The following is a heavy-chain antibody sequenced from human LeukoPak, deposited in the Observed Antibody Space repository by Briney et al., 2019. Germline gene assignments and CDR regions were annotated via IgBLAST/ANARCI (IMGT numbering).Heavy chain of an antibody. V-gene: IGHV4-4*07. J-gene: IGHJ6*03. CDR3: ARSPSTYYYYYMDV. CDR2: VYNSGST. CDR1: GGSIGSYY. Sequence: SETLSLTCTVSGGSIGSYYWGWIRQPAGKGLEWIGRVYNSGSTNYNPSLKSRVTMSVDTSKNQFSLRLNSVTAADTAVYFCARSPSTYYYYYMDVWGKGTTVTVSS. D-gene: IGHD2/OR15-2a*01.